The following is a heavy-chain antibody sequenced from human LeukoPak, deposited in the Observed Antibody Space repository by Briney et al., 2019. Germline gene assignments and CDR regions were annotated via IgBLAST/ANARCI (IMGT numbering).Heavy chain of an antibody. D-gene: IGHD4-17*01. CDR2: IAFDGTNK. V-gene: IGHV3-30*18. CDR3: AKGTGGDYVPWVDF. Sequence: PGGSLRLSCAASGFTFSSYGMHWVRQAPGKGLEWVAVIAFDGTNKYYADSVKGRFTIFRENFKNTLYLQMNRLRAEDTAVYYCAKGTGGDYVPWVDFWGQGTLVTVSS. J-gene: IGHJ4*02. CDR1: GFTFSSYG.